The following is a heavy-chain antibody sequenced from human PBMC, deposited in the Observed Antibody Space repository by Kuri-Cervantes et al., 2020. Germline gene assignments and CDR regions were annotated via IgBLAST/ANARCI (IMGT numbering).Heavy chain of an antibody. CDR3: ARYSGSNGFVY. CDR1: GFTFNKYA. V-gene: IGHV3-21*01. J-gene: IGHJ4*02. D-gene: IGHD1-26*01. CDR2: ISGSGDDT. Sequence: GESLQISSVASGFTFNKYAMIWVRQAPGKVLEAFSSISGSGDDTYYSDSVKGRFTISRDNAKNSLYLQMSSLRVDDTAVYFCARYSGSNGFVYWGQGTLVTVSS.